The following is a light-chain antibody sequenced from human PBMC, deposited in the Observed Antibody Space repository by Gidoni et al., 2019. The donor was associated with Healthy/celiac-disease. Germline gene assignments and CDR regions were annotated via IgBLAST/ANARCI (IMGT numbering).Light chain of an antibody. Sequence: EIVMTQSPDSLPVSLGERATINCKSSQRVLYSSNNKNYLAWYQQKPGQPPKLLIYWASTRASGVPDRFSGSGSGTDFTLTISSLQAEDMAVYYCQQYFRTPRTFGQGTKVEIK. J-gene: IGKJ1*01. CDR1: QRVLYSSNNKNY. V-gene: IGKV4-1*01. CDR2: WAS. CDR3: QQYFRTPRT.